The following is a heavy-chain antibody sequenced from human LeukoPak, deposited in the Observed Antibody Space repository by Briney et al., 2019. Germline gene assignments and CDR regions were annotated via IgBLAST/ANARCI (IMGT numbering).Heavy chain of an antibody. V-gene: IGHV7-4-1*02. Sequence: GASVKVSCKASGYTFTSYAMNWVRQAPGQGLEWMGWINTNTGNPTYAQGFTGRFVFSLDTSVSTAYLQISSLKAEDTAVYYCASCIAAAGTVSRCYYYYMDVWGKGTTVTVSS. CDR3: ASCIAAAGTVSRCYYYYMDV. CDR1: GYTFTSYA. CDR2: INTNTGNP. D-gene: IGHD6-13*01. J-gene: IGHJ6*03.